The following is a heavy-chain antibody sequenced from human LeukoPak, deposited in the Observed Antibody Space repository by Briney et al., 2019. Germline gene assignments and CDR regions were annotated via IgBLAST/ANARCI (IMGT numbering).Heavy chain of an antibody. D-gene: IGHD3-16*01. Sequence: PGGSLRLSCAASGFRFSDFTMTWVRQAPGKGPEWVSAIGGRGTSTYYADSLGGRFTISRDNSKDMLYLQMNSLKVEDTATYHCGKEGGAWGQGTKVTVSS. J-gene: IGHJ5*02. CDR3: GKEGGA. CDR2: IGGRGTST. CDR1: GFRFSDFT. V-gene: IGHV3-23*01.